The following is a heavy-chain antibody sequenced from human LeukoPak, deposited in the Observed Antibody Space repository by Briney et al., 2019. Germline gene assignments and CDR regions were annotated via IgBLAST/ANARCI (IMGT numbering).Heavy chain of an antibody. D-gene: IGHD3-22*01. V-gene: IGHV3-23*01. J-gene: IGHJ4*02. CDR1: GFTFSSYA. CDR2: ISGSGGST. CDR3: AKDYDSSGYSVSSFDH. Sequence: PGGSLRLSCAASGFTFSSYAMSWVRQAPGQGLEWVSAISGSGGSTYYADSVKGRFTISRDNSKNTLYLQMNSLRAEDTAVYYCAKDYDSSGYSVSSFDHWGQGTLVTVSS.